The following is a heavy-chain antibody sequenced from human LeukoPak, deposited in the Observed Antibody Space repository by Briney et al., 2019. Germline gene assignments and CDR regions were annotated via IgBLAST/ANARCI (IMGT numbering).Heavy chain of an antibody. CDR3: ARANVGTFFY. V-gene: IGHV1-8*01. CDR2: MNPNSGNT. Sequence: ASVKVSCKASGYTFTSYDINWVRQSTGQRLEWMGWMNPNSGNTGYAQNIQGRVTMTRNTSISTAYMELSSPGSDDTAVYYCARANVGTFFYWGQGRLVTVSS. J-gene: IGHJ4*02. CDR1: GYTFTSYD. D-gene: IGHD1-26*01.